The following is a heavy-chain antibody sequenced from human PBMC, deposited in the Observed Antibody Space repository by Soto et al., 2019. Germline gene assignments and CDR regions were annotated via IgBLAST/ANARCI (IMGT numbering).Heavy chain of an antibody. CDR2: ISYDGSNK. CDR3: ASPRDRTNWFDP. J-gene: IGHJ5*02. V-gene: IGHV3-30-3*01. Sequence: QVQLVESGGGVVQPGRSLRLSCAASGFTFSSYAMHWVRQAPGKGLEWVAVISYDGSNKYYADSVKGRFTISRDNSKNTLYLQMNSLRAEDTAVYYCASPRDRTNWFDPWGQGTLVTVSS. CDR1: GFTFSSYA.